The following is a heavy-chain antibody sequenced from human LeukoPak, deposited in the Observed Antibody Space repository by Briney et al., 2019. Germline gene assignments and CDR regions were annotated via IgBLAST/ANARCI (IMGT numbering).Heavy chain of an antibody. Sequence: SEALSLTCTVSGGSISSYYWSWIRQPPGKGLEWIGYIYYSGSTNYNPSLKSRLTISVDTSKNQFSLKLGSVTPADTAVYYCGRRVPSRGGGFDYWGQATLVTVSS. D-gene: IGHD2-2*01. J-gene: IGHJ4*02. CDR2: IYYSGST. CDR1: GGSISSYY. V-gene: IGHV4-59*01. CDR3: GRRVPSRGGGFDY.